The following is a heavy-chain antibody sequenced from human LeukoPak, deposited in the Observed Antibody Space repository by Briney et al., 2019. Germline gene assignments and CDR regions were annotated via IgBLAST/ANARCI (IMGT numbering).Heavy chain of an antibody. CDR1: GFTFSSYT. CDR3: ARGTTQIAAAGTPEYYFDY. CDR2: ISYDGSNK. Sequence: GGSLRLSCAASGFTFSSYTMHWVRQAPGKGLEWVAVISYDGSNKYYADSVKGRFTISRDNSKNTLYLQMNSLRAEDTAVYYCARGTTQIAAAGTPEYYFDYWGQGTLVTVSS. D-gene: IGHD6-13*01. J-gene: IGHJ4*02. V-gene: IGHV3-30*04.